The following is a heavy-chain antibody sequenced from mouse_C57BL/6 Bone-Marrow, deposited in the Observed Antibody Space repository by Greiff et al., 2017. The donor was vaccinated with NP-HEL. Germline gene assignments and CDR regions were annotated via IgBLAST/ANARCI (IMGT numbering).Heavy chain of an antibody. CDR3: ASLPITTVVEFDY. V-gene: IGHV14-3*01. CDR2: IDPANGNT. J-gene: IGHJ2*01. D-gene: IGHD1-1*01. CDR1: GFNIKNTY. Sequence: VQLQQSVAELVRPGASVKLSCTASGFNIKNTYMHWVKQRPEQGLEWIGRIDPANGNTKYAPKFQGKATITADTSSNTAYLQLSSLTSEDTAIYYCASLPITTVVEFDYWGQGTTPTVSS.